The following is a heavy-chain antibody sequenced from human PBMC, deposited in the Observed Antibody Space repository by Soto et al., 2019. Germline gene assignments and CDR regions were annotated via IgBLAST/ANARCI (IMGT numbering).Heavy chain of an antibody. CDR1: GFTFANHA. J-gene: IGHJ1*01. D-gene: IGHD3-3*01. Sequence: EVQLGESGGGVVQPGRSLSLSCTTSGFTFANHAMHWVRQVPGKGLEWVAGLSWNSGVIGYADSVRGRFTISRDNAKNSVYLQLNSLRPEDTALYYCAKDISESARSVYFHDWCQSTLVTVSS. CDR3: AKDISESARSVYFHD. V-gene: IGHV3-9*01. CDR2: LSWNSGVI.